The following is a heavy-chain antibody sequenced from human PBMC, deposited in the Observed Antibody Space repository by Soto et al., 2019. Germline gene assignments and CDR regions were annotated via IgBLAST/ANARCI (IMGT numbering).Heavy chain of an antibody. D-gene: IGHD3-3*02. Sequence: QVQLQESGPGLVKPSETLSLTCTVSGGSISSYYWSWIRQPPGKGLEWIGYIYYSGSTNYNPSLKSRVTISIDKSKNQFSLRLTSLTAADTAVYYCAREGFAHFSLDAWGQGTLVTVSS. CDR1: GGSISSYY. J-gene: IGHJ5*02. CDR3: AREGFAHFSLDA. CDR2: IYYSGST. V-gene: IGHV4-59*12.